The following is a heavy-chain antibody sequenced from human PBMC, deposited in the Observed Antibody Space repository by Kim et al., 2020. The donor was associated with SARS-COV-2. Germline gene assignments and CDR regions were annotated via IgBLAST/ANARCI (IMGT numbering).Heavy chain of an antibody. V-gene: IGHV3-72*01. CDR3: VRGAGSYYYGLDV. J-gene: IGHJ6*02. Sequence: EYDASVRGRFTISRDDSRNSLHLQMNGLRADDTAVYYCVRGAGSYYYGLDVWGQGTTVTVS.